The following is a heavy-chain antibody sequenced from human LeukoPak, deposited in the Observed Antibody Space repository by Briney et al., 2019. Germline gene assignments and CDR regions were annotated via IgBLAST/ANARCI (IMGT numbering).Heavy chain of an antibody. D-gene: IGHD2-15*01. CDR3: ARGYCSGGSCYSSWFDP. Sequence: GASVKVSCKTSGFTFTSYAITWLRQVPGQGPEWMGWIYAANGNVKFAEKFQDRVTMTTDTSTSTAYMELRSLRSDDTAVYYCARGYCSGGSCYSSWFDPWGQGTLVTVSS. CDR1: GFTFTSYA. V-gene: IGHV1-18*01. CDR2: IYAANGNV. J-gene: IGHJ5*02.